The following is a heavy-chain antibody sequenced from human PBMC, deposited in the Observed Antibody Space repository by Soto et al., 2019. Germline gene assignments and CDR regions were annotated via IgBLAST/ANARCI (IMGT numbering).Heavy chain of an antibody. CDR3: ASGYPYYYDSSGPFDY. J-gene: IGHJ4*02. CDR1: GFTFSSFA. Sequence: VQLLESGGGLVQPGGSLRLSCAASGFTFSSFAMSWVRQAPGKGLEWIGEINHSGSTNYNPSLKSRVTISVDTAKNQFSLKLSSVTAAVTAVYYCASGYPYYYDSSGPFDYWGQGTLVTVSS. V-gene: IGHV4-34*01. D-gene: IGHD3-22*01. CDR2: INHSGST.